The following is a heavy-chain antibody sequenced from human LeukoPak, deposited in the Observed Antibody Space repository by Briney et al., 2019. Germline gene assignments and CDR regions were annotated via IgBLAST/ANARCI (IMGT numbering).Heavy chain of an antibody. CDR3: ARVCDSRVTTPTDDPEFDY. D-gene: IGHD4-17*01. V-gene: IGHV1-18*01. CDR1: GYTFSSHS. Sequence: ASVKVSCKASGYTFSSHSINWVRQAPGQGLEWMGWISPYNGNTNYAPKLQGRVTVTTDTSTSTAYMELRSLRSDDTAVYYCARVCDSRVTTPTDDPEFDYWGQGTLVTVSS. CDR2: ISPYNGNT. J-gene: IGHJ4*02.